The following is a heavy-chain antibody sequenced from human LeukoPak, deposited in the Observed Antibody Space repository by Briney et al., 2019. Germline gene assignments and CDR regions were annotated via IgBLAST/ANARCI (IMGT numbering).Heavy chain of an antibody. V-gene: IGHV1-58*02. D-gene: IGHD4-23*01. CDR1: GFTFTSSA. J-gene: IGHJ4*02. CDR3: AALPLTTVEADYFDY. Sequence: SVKVSCKASGFTFTSSAMQWVRQARGQRLEWIGWIVVGSGNTNYAQKFQERVTITRDMSTSTAYMELSSLRSEDTAVYYCAALPLTTVEADYFDYWGQGTLVTVSS. CDR2: IVVGSGNT.